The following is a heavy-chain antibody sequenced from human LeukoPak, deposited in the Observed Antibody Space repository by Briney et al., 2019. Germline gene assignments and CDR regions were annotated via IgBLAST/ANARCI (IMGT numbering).Heavy chain of an antibody. Sequence: GGSLRLSCAASGFTFSSYAMHWVRQAPGKGLEWVTIISYDGSNKYYADSVKGRFTISRDNSKNTLYLQMNSLRTEDTAVYYCARGDKQLVFNRNKGGFDPWGQGALVTVSS. V-gene: IGHV3-30*04. CDR1: GFTFSSYA. D-gene: IGHD6-13*01. CDR2: ISYDGSNK. J-gene: IGHJ5*02. CDR3: ARGDKQLVFNRNKGGFDP.